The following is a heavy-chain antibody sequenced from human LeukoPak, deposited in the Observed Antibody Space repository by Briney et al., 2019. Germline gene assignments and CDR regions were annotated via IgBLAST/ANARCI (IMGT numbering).Heavy chain of an antibody. J-gene: IGHJ3*02. Sequence: SHTQSLTCAVSGGSISSGGYSWSWFRQPPGKGLDWIGYIYHSGSTYYNPSLKSRVTISVDRSKNQFSLKLSSVTAADTAVYYCARVSSEVADAFDIWGQGTMVTVSS. CDR1: GGSISSGGYS. V-gene: IGHV4-30-2*01. D-gene: IGHD3-16*02. CDR2: IYHSGST. CDR3: ARVSSEVADAFDI.